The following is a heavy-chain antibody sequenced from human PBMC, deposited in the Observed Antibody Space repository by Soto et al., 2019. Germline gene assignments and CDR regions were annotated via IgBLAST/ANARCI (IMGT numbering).Heavy chain of an antibody. Sequence: ASVKVSCKASGYTFTSYGISWVRQAPGQGLEWMGWISAYNGNTNIPQKFQGRVTMTKDTSTSSIFMELDSLRPDDTALYYCVRDKEGFDYWGQGTLVTVSS. CDR3: VRDKEGFDY. J-gene: IGHJ4*02. CDR1: GYTFTSYG. CDR2: ISAYNGNT. V-gene: IGHV1-18*01.